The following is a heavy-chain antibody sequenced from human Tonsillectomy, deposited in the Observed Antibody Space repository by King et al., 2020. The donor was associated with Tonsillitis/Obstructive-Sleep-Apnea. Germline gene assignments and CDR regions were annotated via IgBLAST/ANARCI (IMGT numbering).Heavy chain of an antibody. J-gene: IGHJ4*02. V-gene: IGHV3-15*01. CDR1: GFTFSNAW. CDR3: TTLALDY. CDR2: IKNKNDGGTS. Sequence: VQLVESGGGLVEPGGSLRLSCQASGFTFSNAWMTWVRQAPGKGLEWGGRIKNKNDGGTSDYAAPVKGRFTISRDDSKNTLYLQMNSLKTEDTAIYYCTTLALDYWGQGTLVTVSS.